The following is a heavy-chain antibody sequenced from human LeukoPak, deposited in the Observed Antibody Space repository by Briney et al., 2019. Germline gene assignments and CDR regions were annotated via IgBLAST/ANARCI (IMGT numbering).Heavy chain of an antibody. V-gene: IGHV4-34*01. D-gene: IGHD6-19*01. CDR3: ARGLSGWYWNDY. Sequence: SETLSLTCAVYGGSFSGYYWSWIRQPPGKGLEWIGEINHSGSTNYNPSLKSRVTISVDTSKNQFSLELSSVTAADTAVYYCARGLSGWYWNDYWGQGTLVTVSS. CDR2: INHSGST. CDR1: GGSFSGYY. J-gene: IGHJ4*02.